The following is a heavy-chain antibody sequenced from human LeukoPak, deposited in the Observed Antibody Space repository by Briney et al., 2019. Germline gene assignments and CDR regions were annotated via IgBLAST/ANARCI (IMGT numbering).Heavy chain of an antibody. CDR1: GFTFSSYT. Sequence: PGGSLRLSCAASGFTFSSYTKNWVRQAPGKGLEWVSYISSSGGTIYYADSVKGRFTISRDNAKNSLYLQMNSPRAEDTAVYYCARVGTSSNYYYYMDVWGKGTRVTVSS. CDR2: ISSSGGTI. CDR3: ARVGTSSNYYYYMDV. V-gene: IGHV3-48*04. J-gene: IGHJ6*03. D-gene: IGHD1-1*01.